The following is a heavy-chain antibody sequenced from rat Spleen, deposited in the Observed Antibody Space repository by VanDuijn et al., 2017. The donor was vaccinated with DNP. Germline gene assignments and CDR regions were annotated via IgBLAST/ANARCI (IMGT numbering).Heavy chain of an antibody. J-gene: IGHJ2*01. V-gene: IGHV5-22*01. CDR3: ARLLAGRSYYFDY. Sequence: EVQLVESGGGLVQPGRSLKLSCVASGFTFNDHYMAWVRQAPKKGLEWVASITNEGSSTYFGDSVKGRFTISRDNAKSTLYLQMNSLRSEDTATYYWARLLAGRSYYFDYWGQGVMVTVSS. D-gene: IGHD1-4*01. CDR1: GFTFNDHY. CDR2: ITNEGSST.